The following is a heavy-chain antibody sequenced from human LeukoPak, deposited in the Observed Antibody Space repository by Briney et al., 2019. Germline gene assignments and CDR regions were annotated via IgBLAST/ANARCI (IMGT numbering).Heavy chain of an antibody. Sequence: GGSLRLSCAASRFTFSSYAMSWVRQAPGKGLEWVSAISGSGGTTYNADAVKGRFTISRDNSKNTLYLQMNSLRAEDTAVYYCARMLLDSSGYYGYAFDIWGQGTMVTVSS. CDR2: ISGSGGTT. CDR1: RFTFSSYA. J-gene: IGHJ3*02. CDR3: ARMLLDSSGYYGYAFDI. V-gene: IGHV3-23*01. D-gene: IGHD3-22*01.